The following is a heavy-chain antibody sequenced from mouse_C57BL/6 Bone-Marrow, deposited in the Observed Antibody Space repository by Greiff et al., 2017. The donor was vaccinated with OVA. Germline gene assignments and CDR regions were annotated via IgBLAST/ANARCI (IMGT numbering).Heavy chain of an antibody. CDR1: GYTFTSYW. V-gene: IGHV1-59*01. CDR3: ARRDIYYDDDDAMDY. J-gene: IGHJ4*01. CDR2: IDPSDSYT. Sequence: QVQLQQPGAELVRPGTSVKLSCKASGYTFTSYWMHWVKQRPGQGLEWIGVIDPSDSYTNYNQKFKGKATLTVDTSSSTAYMQLSSLTSEDSAGYYCARRDIYYDDDDAMDYWGQGTSVTVSS. D-gene: IGHD2-4*01.